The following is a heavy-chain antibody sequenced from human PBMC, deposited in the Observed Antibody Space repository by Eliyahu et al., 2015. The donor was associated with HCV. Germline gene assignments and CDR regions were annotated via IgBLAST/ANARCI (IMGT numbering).Heavy chain of an antibody. CDR1: SNAW. Sequence: SNAWMNWVRQAPGKGLEWVGRIKSKTDGGTTDYAAPVKGRFTISRDDSKNTLYLQMNSLKTEDTAVYYCTRVAAPFLYYYYGMDVWGQGTTVTVSS. CDR2: IKSKTDGGTT. V-gene: IGHV3-15*07. J-gene: IGHJ6*02. D-gene: IGHD6-13*01. CDR3: TRVAAPFLYYYYGMDV.